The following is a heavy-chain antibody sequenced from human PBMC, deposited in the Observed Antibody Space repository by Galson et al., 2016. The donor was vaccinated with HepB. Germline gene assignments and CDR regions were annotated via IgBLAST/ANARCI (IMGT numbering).Heavy chain of an antibody. D-gene: IGHD5-24*01. V-gene: IGHV3-11*01. CDR3: AKARSTNAYKVFDY. Sequence: SLRLSCAASGFSFRDFYMSWIRQVPGKGLEWVSYINIGGSDKYYADSVKGRFTISRDNAKNSLYLQMDSLRPEDTALYYCAKARSTNAYKVFDYWGQGILVAVSS. J-gene: IGHJ4*02. CDR2: INIGGSDK. CDR1: GFSFRDFY.